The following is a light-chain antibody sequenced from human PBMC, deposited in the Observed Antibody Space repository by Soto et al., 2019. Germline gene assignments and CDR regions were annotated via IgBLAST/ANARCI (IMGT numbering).Light chain of an antibody. Sequence: QSALTQPRSVSGSPGQSVTISCTGTSSDVGGYNYVSWYQQHPGKAPKVMIYDVSERPSGVPDRFSGSKSGNTASLTISGLKAEDEADYYCCSYAGSPRYVLGTGTKLTV. J-gene: IGLJ1*01. V-gene: IGLV2-11*01. CDR2: DVS. CDR1: SSDVGGYNY. CDR3: CSYAGSPRYV.